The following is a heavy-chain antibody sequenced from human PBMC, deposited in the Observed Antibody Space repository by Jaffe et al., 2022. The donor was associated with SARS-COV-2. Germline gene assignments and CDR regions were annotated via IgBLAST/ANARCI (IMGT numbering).Heavy chain of an antibody. CDR2: IYTSGST. Sequence: QVQLQESGPGLVKPSQTLSLTCTVSGGSISSGSYYWSWIRQPAGKGLEWIGRIYTSGSTNYNPSLKSRVTISVDTSKNQFSLKLSSVTAADTAVYYCARDSGWYGWFDPWGQGTLVTVSS. J-gene: IGHJ5*02. V-gene: IGHV4-61*02. CDR3: ARDSGWYGWFDP. CDR1: GGSISSGSYY. D-gene: IGHD6-19*01.